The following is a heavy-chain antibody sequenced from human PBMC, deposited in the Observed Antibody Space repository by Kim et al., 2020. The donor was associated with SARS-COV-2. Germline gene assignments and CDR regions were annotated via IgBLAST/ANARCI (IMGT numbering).Heavy chain of an antibody. V-gene: IGHV3-73*01. CDR3: TRAPQAYDILTGYYGSNWFDP. D-gene: IGHD3-9*01. CDR1: GFTFSGSA. CDR2: IRSKANSYAT. Sequence: GGSLRLSCAASGFTFSGSAMHWVRQASGKGLEWVGRIRSKANSYATAYAASVKGRFTISRDDSKNTAYLQMNSLKTEETAVYYCTRAPQAYDILTGYYGSNWFDPWGQGTLVTVSS. J-gene: IGHJ5*02.